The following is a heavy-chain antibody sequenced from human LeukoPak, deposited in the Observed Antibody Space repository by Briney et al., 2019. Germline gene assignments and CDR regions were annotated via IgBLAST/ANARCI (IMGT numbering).Heavy chain of an antibody. V-gene: IGHV4-61*02. CDR2: IYTSGST. D-gene: IGHD3-9*01. Sequence: SETLSLTCTVSGGSISSGSYYWSWIRQPAGKGLEWIGRIYTSGSTNYNPSLKSRVTISVDTSKNQFSLKLSSVTAADTAVYYCATQRRDILTGSISPTGWFDPWGQGTLVTVSS. CDR1: GGSISSGSYY. J-gene: IGHJ5*02. CDR3: ATQRRDILTGSISPTGWFDP.